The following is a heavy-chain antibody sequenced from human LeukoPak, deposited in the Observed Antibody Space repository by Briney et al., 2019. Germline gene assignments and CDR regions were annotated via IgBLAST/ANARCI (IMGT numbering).Heavy chain of an antibody. Sequence: GASVKVSCKASGYTFTGYYMHWVRQAPGQGLEWMGWINPNSGGTNYAQKFQGRVTMTRDTSISTAYMELSRLRSDDTAVYYCATYTASHYYYYMDVWGKGTTVTISS. CDR2: INPNSGGT. CDR1: GYTFTGYY. J-gene: IGHJ6*03. CDR3: ATYTASHYYYYMDV. V-gene: IGHV1-2*02. D-gene: IGHD5-18*01.